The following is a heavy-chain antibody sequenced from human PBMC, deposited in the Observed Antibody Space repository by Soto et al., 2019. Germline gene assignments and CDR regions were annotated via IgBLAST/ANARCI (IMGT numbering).Heavy chain of an antibody. CDR3: VKTGDGYYYMDV. D-gene: IGHD7-27*01. Sequence: EVQLLESGGGLVQPGGSLRLSCAASGFTFSTYAMTWVRQDPGKGLEWVSGIRGTGANTYYADSVKGRFTISRDNSMNTVYLQMNNLRAEDTAVYYGVKTGDGYYYMDVWGKGTTVTVSS. CDR2: IRGTGANT. CDR1: GFTFSTYA. V-gene: IGHV3-23*01. J-gene: IGHJ6*03.